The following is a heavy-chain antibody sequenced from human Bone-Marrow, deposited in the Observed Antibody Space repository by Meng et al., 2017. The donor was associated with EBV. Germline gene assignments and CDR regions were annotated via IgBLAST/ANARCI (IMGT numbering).Heavy chain of an antibody. CDR2: INHSGST. V-gene: IGHV4-34*01. Sequence: VQLQQWGAGLFKPSETLAPTCAVYCGSFSGYYWTWIRQPPGKGLEWIGEINHSGSTNYNPSLKSRVTISVDTSKNQFSLKLSSVTAADTAVYYCATQRRDTDWFDPWGQGTLVTVSS. CDR3: ATQRRDTDWFDP. J-gene: IGHJ5*02. D-gene: IGHD6-25*01. CDR1: CGSFSGYY.